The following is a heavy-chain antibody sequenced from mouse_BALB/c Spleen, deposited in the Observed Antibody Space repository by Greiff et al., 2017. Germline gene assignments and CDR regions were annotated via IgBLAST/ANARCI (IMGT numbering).Heavy chain of an antibody. CDR3: ARGMITTYYYAMDY. J-gene: IGHJ4*01. D-gene: IGHD2-4*01. CDR2: ISSGGSYT. CDR1: GFTFSSYA. Sequence: EVQVVESGGGLVKPGGSLKLSCAASGFTFSSYAMSWVRQSPEKRLEWVAEISSGGSYTYYPDTVTGRFTISRDNAKNTLYLEMSSLRSEDTAMYYCARGMITTYYYAMDYWGQGTSVTVSS. V-gene: IGHV5-9-4*01.